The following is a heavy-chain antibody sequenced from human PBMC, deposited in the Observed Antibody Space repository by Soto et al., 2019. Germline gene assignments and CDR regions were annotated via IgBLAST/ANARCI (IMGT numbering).Heavy chain of an antibody. D-gene: IGHD2-8*01. Sequence: SETLSLTCTVSGGSISSGGYYWSWIRQHPGKGLEWIGYIYYSGGTYYNPSLKSRVTISVDTSKNQFSLKLSSVTAADTAVYYSARGYCTNGVCSPLAAHWGQGTLVTVSS. CDR2: IYYSGGT. V-gene: IGHV4-31*03. J-gene: IGHJ4*02. CDR3: ARGYCTNGVCSPLAAH. CDR1: GGSISSGGYY.